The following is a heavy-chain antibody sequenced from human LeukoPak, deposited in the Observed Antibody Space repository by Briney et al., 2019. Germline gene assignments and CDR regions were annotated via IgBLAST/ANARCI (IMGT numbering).Heavy chain of an antibody. Sequence: NWVRQAPGKGLEWIGYIYHSGSTYYNPSLKSRVTISVDRSKNQFSLKLSSVTAADTAVYYCARGVTETNYYYYGMDVWGQGTTVTVSS. J-gene: IGHJ6*02. CDR2: IYHSGST. D-gene: IGHD4-17*01. CDR3: ARGVTETNYYYYGMDV. V-gene: IGHV4-30-2*01.